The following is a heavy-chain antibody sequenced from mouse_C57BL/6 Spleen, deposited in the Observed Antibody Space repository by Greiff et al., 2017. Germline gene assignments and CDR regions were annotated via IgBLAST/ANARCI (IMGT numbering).Heavy chain of an antibody. Sequence: LQESGAELARPGASVKLSCKASGYTFTSYGISWVKQRTGQGLEWIGEIYPRSGNTYYNEKFKGKATLTADKSSSTAYMELRSLTSEDSAVYFCARGVVVTSFAYWGQGTLVTVSA. J-gene: IGHJ3*01. CDR2: IYPRSGNT. CDR3: ARGVVVTSFAY. V-gene: IGHV1-81*01. CDR1: GYTFTSYG. D-gene: IGHD2-2*01.